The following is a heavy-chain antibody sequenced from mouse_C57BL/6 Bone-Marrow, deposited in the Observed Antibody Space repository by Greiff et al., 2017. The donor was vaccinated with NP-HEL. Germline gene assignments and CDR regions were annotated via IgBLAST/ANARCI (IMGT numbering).Heavy chain of an antibody. V-gene: IGHV1-26*01. CDR3: ARAGYYVLAGAWCAY. Sequence: VQLQQSGPELVKPGASVKISCKASGYTFTDYYMNWVKQSHGKSLEWIGDINPNNGGTSYNQKFKGKATLTVDKSSSTAYMELRSLTSEDSAVYYCARAGYYVLAGAWCAYWGQGTLVTVSA. CDR2: INPNNGGT. CDR1: GYTFTDYY. D-gene: IGHD1-1*02. J-gene: IGHJ3*01.